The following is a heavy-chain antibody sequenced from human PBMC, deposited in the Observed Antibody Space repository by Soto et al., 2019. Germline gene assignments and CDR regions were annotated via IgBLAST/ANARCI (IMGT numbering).Heavy chain of an antibody. J-gene: IGHJ6*02. D-gene: IGHD6-6*01. CDR3: ACRIAALSGKIYYYFGMDV. CDR2: INPSGGST. CDR1: GYTFTSYY. V-gene: IGHV1-46*01. Sequence: ASVKVSCKASGYTFTSYYMHWVRQAPGQGLEWMGIINPSGGSTSYALKFQGRVTMTRDTSTSTVYMELSSLRSEDTAVYYCACRIAALSGKIYYYFGMDVWGQGTTVTVSS.